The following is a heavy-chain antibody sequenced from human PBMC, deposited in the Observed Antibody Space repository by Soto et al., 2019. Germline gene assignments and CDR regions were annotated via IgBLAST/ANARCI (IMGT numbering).Heavy chain of an antibody. Sequence: PSETLSLTCAVYGGSFSGYYWSWIRQPPWKGLEWIGEINHSGSTNYNPSLKSRVTISVDTSKNQFSLKLSSVTAADTAVYYCARGRRDAAAAGTQGKWFDPSGQGTLVTVSS. D-gene: IGHD6-13*01. CDR2: INHSGST. J-gene: IGHJ5*02. CDR3: ARGRRDAAAAGTQGKWFDP. V-gene: IGHV4-34*01. CDR1: GGSFSGYY.